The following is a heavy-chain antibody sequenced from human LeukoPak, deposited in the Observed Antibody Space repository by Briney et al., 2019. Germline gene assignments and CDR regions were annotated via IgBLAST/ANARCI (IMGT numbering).Heavy chain of an antibody. D-gene: IGHD2/OR15-2a*01. V-gene: IGHV3-23*01. J-gene: IGHJ4*02. CDR3: AKGGEYQFDY. CDR1: GFTFSAYA. CDR2: ISASGAGT. Sequence: PEGSLRLSCAASGFTFSAYAMSWVRQAPGKGLEWVSAISASGAGTYYADSVKGRFTISRDNSKNTLYLQMNSLRAEDTAVYYCAKGGEYQFDYWGQGTLVTVSS.